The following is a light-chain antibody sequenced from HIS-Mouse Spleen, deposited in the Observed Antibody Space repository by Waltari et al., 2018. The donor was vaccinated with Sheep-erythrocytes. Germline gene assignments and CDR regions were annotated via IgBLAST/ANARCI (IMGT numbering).Light chain of an antibody. J-gene: IGKJ3*01. Sequence: DIVMTQSPLSLPVTPVEPASISCRSSQSLLHSNGYNSLDRYLQKPGQSPQLLIYLGSNRASGVPDRFSGSGSGTDFTLKISRVEAEDVGVYYCMQALQTPIFTFGPGTTVDIK. CDR2: LGS. V-gene: IGKV2-28*01. CDR1: QSLLHSNGYNS. CDR3: MQALQTPIFT.